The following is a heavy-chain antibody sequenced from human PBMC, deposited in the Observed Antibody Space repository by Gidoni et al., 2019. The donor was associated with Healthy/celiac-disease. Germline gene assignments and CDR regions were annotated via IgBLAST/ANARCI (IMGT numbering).Heavy chain of an antibody. CDR3: ARAFSDDDGGNPFDY. V-gene: IGHV1-69*02. D-gene: IGHD4-17*01. Sequence: QVQLVQSGAEVKKPWSSVPVSCKASGDTFSSYTISWVRQAPGQGLEWMGRSIPILGIANDAQKLQGRVTITADKSTSTAYMVLSSLRSEDTAVYYCARAFSDDDGGNPFDYWGQGTLVTVSS. CDR1: GDTFSSYT. J-gene: IGHJ4*02. CDR2: SIPILGIA.